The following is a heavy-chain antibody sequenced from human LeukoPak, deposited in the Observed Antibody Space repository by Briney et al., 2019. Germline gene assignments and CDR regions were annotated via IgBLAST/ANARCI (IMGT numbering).Heavy chain of an antibody. Sequence: ASVTVSCMPSGYTFTGYYMHWVRQAPGQGLEWMGWINPNSGGTNYAQKFQGRVTMTRDTSISTAYMELSRLRSDDTAVYYCARPARIAARPAAFDYWGQGTLVTVSS. V-gene: IGHV1-2*02. D-gene: IGHD6-6*01. J-gene: IGHJ4*02. CDR2: INPNSGGT. CDR1: GYTFTGYY. CDR3: ARPARIAARPAAFDY.